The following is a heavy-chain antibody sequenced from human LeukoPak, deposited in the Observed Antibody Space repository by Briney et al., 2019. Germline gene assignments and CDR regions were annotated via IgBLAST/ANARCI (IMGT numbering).Heavy chain of an antibody. D-gene: IGHD3-10*01. V-gene: IGHV4-34*01. CDR3: ARYARWGGSGSYYKGYYYMDV. CDR2: INHSGST. CDR1: GGSFSGYY. Sequence: SETLSLTCAVYGGSFSGYYWSWIRQAPGKGLEWIGEINHSGSTNYNPSLKSRVTISVDTSKNQFSLKLSSVTAADTAVYYCARYARWGGSGSYYKGYYYMDVWGKGTTVTVSS. J-gene: IGHJ6*03.